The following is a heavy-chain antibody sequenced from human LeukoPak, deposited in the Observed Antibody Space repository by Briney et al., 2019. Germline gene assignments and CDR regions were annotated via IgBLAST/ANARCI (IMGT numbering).Heavy chain of an antibody. CDR3: ARRRWELRNFDY. CDR1: GGSITNNNYY. V-gene: IGHV4-39*01. D-gene: IGHD4-23*01. J-gene: IGHJ4*02. Sequence: PSETLSLTCTVSGGSITNNNYYWGWIRQPPGKGLEWIGSIYYSGSTYYNPSLKSRVTISVAPSKNQFSLKLSSVTAADTAVYYCARRRWELRNFDYWGQGTLVTVSS. CDR2: IYYSGST.